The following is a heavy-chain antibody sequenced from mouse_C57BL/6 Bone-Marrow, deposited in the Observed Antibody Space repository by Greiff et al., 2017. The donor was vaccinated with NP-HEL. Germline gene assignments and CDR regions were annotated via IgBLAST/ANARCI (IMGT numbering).Heavy chain of an antibody. V-gene: IGHV1-81*01. CDR1: GYTFTSYG. Sequence: QVQLQQSGAELARPGASVKLSCKASGYTFTSYGISWVKQRTGQGLEWIGEIYPRSGNTYYNEKFKGKATLTADKSSSTAYMELRSLTSEDSAVYFCAMEYGSSYPYYFDYWGQGTTLTVSS. J-gene: IGHJ2*01. D-gene: IGHD1-1*01. CDR3: AMEYGSSYPYYFDY. CDR2: IYPRSGNT.